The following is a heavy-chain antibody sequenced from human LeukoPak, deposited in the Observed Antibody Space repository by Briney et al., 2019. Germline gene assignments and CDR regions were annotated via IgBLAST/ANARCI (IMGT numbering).Heavy chain of an antibody. V-gene: IGHV3-30*18. Sequence: GGSLRLSCAASGFTFSSYGMHWVRQAPGKGLEWVAVISYDGSNKYYAGSVKGRFTISRDNSKNTLYLQMNSLRAEDTAVYYCAKDNGGVKGETTYYYYGMDVWGKGTTVTVSS. CDR3: AKDNGGVKGETTYYYYGMDV. J-gene: IGHJ6*04. CDR2: ISYDGSNK. CDR1: GFTFSSYG. D-gene: IGHD2-8*01.